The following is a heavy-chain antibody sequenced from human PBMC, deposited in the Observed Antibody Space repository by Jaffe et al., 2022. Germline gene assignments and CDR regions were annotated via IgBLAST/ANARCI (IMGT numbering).Heavy chain of an antibody. J-gene: IGHJ3*02. V-gene: IGHV4-39*01. CDR2: IYYSGST. CDR1: GGSISSSSYY. CDR3: ARLDFKYCSGGSCSHDAFDI. D-gene: IGHD2-15*01. Sequence: QLQLQESGPGLVKPSETLSLTCTVSGGSISSSSYYWGWIRQPPGKGLEWIGSIYYSGSTYYNPSLKSRVTISVDTSKNQFSLKLSSVTAADTAVYYCARLDFKYCSGGSCSHDAFDIWGQGTMVTVSS.